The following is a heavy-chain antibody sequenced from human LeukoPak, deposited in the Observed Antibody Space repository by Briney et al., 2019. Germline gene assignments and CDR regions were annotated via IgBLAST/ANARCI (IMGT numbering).Heavy chain of an antibody. J-gene: IGHJ5*02. CDR1: GGSISSGDYY. CDR3: ARDGRTSFNWFDP. CDR2: IYYSGST. V-gene: IGHV4-30-4*01. Sequence: PSETLSLTCTVSGGSISSGDYYWSWIRQPPGKGLEWIGYIYYSGSTYYNPSLKSQVTISVDTSKNQFSLKLSSVTAADTAVYYCARDGRTSFNWFDPWGQGTLVTVSS. D-gene: IGHD3-16*01.